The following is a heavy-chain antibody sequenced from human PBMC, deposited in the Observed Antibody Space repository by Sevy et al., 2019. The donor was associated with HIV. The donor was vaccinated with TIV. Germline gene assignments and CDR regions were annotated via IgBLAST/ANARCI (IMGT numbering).Heavy chain of an antibody. V-gene: IGHV3-48*01. CDR2: MTNNSRTI. Sequence: GGSLRLSCTASGFTFSTYSMNWVRQAPGKGLEWVSHMTNNSRTIFYAGSVKGRFTISRDNGKNSLFLQMNGLRAEDTAVCYCASAGSRVYDLDVWGQGTTVTVSS. J-gene: IGHJ6*02. D-gene: IGHD3-10*01. CDR1: GFTFSTYS. CDR3: ASAGSRVYDLDV.